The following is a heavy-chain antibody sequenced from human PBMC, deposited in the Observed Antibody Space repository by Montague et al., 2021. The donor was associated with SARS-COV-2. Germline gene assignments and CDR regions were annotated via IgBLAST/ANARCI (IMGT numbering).Heavy chain of an antibody. D-gene: IGHD2-15*01. J-gene: IGHJ6*02. CDR2: IYPGDSDT. Sequence: QSGAEVKKPGESLKISCKGSGYSFTSYWIGWVRQMPGKGLEWMGIIYPGDSDTRYSPSFQGQVTISADKSISTAYLQWSSLKASDTAMYYCARKSRGYCSGGSCYSNGMDVWGQGTTVTVSS. CDR3: ARKSRGYCSGGSCYSNGMDV. V-gene: IGHV5-51*01. CDR1: GYSFTSYW.